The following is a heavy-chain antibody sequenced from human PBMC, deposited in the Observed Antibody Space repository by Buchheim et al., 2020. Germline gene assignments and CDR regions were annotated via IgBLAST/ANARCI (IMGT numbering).Heavy chain of an antibody. CDR2: ISSTSAKI. V-gene: IGHV3-21*01. Sequence: EVQLVESGGGLVKPGGSLRLSCAASGFTFSSYTMNWARQAPGEGLEWVASISSTSAKIYYADSVKGRFTISRDKAKNSLDLQMNSLRVEDTAVYYCARGYCSTTSCYTREESMDVWGKGTT. CDR3: ARGYCSTTSCYTREESMDV. D-gene: IGHD2-2*02. CDR1: GFTFSSYT. J-gene: IGHJ6*03.